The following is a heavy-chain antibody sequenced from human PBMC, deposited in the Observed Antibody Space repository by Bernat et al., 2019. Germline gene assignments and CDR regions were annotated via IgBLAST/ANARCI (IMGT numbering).Heavy chain of an antibody. Sequence: EVQLVESGGGLVQPGGSLRLSCAASGFTFSSYSMNWVRQASGKGLEWVSYISSSSSTIYYADSVKGRFTISRDNAKNSLYLQMNSLRAEDTAVYYCARDNYYYYGMDVWGQGTTVTVSS. CDR1: GFTFSSYS. CDR2: ISSSSSTI. V-gene: IGHV3-48*01. J-gene: IGHJ6*02. CDR3: ARDNYYYYGMDV.